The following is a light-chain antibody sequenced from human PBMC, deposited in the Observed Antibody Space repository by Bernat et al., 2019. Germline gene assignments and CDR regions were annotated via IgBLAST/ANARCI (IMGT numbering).Light chain of an antibody. J-gene: IGKJ4*01. CDR3: LHHNSYPLT. V-gene: IGKV1-17*01. Sequence: DIQMTQSPSSLSASVGDRVTITCRASQGIRNDVGWYQQKPGKATNRLIYAASSLQSGVPSRFSGSGSGTEFTLTISSLQPEDFAIYYCLHHNSYPLTFGGGTNVEIK. CDR2: AAS. CDR1: QGIRND.